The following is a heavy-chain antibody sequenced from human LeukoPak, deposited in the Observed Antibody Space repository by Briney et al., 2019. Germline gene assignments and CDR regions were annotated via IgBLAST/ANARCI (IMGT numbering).Heavy chain of an antibody. Sequence: ASVTVSFTSSGYTFTVYYMHWVRQAPGQGLEWMGWINPIGGGTNYAQKFLGRVTMTRDMSISTVYMELSRLRSDDTAVYYCVRESTGDLSFDHWGQGTLVTVSS. CDR2: INPIGGGT. V-gene: IGHV1-2*02. CDR1: GYTFTVYY. J-gene: IGHJ4*02. CDR3: VRESTGDLSFDH. D-gene: IGHD3-10*01.